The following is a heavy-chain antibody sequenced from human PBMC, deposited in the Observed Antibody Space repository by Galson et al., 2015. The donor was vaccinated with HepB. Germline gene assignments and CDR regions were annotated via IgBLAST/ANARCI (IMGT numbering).Heavy chain of an antibody. CDR3: AKVSWAPGSGSYWGVSVDHGFDY. CDR1: GFTFSSYA. V-gene: IGHV3-23*01. CDR2: ISGSGGST. Sequence: SLRLSCAASGFTFSSYAMSWVRQAPGKGLEWVSAISGSGGSTYYADSVKGRFTISRDNSKNTLYLQMNSLGAEDTAVYYCAKVSWAPGSGSYWGVSVDHGFDYWGQGTLVTVSS. J-gene: IGHJ4*02. D-gene: IGHD1-26*01.